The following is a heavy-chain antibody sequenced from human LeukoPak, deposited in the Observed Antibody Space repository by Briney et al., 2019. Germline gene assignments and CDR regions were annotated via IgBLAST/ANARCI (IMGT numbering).Heavy chain of an antibody. V-gene: IGHV4-34*01. J-gene: IGHJ2*01. CDR3: ARQPGGASYWYFDL. D-gene: IGHD3-16*01. CDR1: GGSFSGYY. CDR2: INHSGST. Sequence: SETLSLTCAVYGGSFSGYYWSWIRQPPGKGLEWIGEINHSGSTNYNPSLNSLVTISVDTSKNQFSLTLSSVTAADTAVYYCARQPGGASYWYFDLWGRGTLVTVSS.